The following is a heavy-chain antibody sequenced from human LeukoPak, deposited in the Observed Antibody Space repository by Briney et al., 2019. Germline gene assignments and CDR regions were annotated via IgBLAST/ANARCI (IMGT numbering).Heavy chain of an antibody. CDR1: GGSISSYY. V-gene: IGHV4-59*01. CDR2: IYYSGST. D-gene: IGHD1/OR15-1a*01. CDR3: AREREVEQCDY. J-gene: IGHJ4*02. Sequence: SETLSLTCTVSGGSISSYYWSWIRQPPGKGLEWIGYIYYSGSTNYNPSLKSRVTISVDTSKNQFSLKLSSVTAADTAVYYCAREREVEQCDYWGQGTLVTVSS.